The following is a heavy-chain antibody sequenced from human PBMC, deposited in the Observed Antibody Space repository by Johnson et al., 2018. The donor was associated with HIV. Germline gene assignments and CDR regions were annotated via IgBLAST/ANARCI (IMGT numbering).Heavy chain of an antibody. V-gene: IGHV3-38-3*01. CDR2: ISGGCT. CDR3: ARDRGVVVLHGAFDI. J-gene: IGHJ3*02. CDR1: GFTVSSNE. Sequence: VQLVESRGVLVQPGGSLRLSCAASGFTVSSNEMSWVRQAPGKGLEWVSSISGGCTYYADSRKGRFTISRDNSKNTLHLQMNSLRAEDTAVYYCARDRGVVVLHGAFDIWGQGTMVTVSS. D-gene: IGHD2-2*01.